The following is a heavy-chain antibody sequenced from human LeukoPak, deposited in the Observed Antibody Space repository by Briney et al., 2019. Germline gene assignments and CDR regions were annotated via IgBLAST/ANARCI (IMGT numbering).Heavy chain of an antibody. V-gene: IGHV4-30-4*08. CDR2: IYYSGST. J-gene: IGHJ4*02. CDR1: GGSISSGDYY. Sequence: PSETLSLTCTVSGGSISSGDYYWRWIRQPPGKGREWIGYIYYSGSTYHNPSLKSRVTISVDTSKNQFSLKLSSVTAAGTAVYYCARSYYDILTGYRNFDYWGQGTLVTVSS. D-gene: IGHD3-9*01. CDR3: ARSYYDILTGYRNFDY.